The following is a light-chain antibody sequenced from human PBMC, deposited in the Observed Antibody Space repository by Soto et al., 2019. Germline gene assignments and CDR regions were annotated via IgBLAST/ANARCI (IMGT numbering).Light chain of an antibody. CDR2: AAS. Sequence: DIQITQSPSSLSASVGDRVTITCRASQGINNYLAWYQQKPGKVPKLLIYAASTLQPGVPSRFSGSKSATDFTLTISSLQPEDVATYYCQKYNSAPFTFGPGTKVDIK. CDR3: QKYNSAPFT. CDR1: QGINNY. J-gene: IGKJ3*01. V-gene: IGKV1-27*01.